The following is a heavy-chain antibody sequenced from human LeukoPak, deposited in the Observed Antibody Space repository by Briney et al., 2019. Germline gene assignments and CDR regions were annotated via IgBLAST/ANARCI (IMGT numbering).Heavy chain of an antibody. CDR1: GGSISSYY. V-gene: IGHV4-59*01. D-gene: IGHD1-26*01. CDR3: AIQQLNSGSYYG. J-gene: IGHJ4*02. CDR2: TYYSGST. Sequence: PSETLSLTCTVSGGSISSYYWSWIRQPPGKGLEWIGYTYYSGSTNYNSSLTSRVTISVDTSKNQFSLKLSSVTAADTAVYYCAIQQLNSGSYYGWGQGTLVTVSS.